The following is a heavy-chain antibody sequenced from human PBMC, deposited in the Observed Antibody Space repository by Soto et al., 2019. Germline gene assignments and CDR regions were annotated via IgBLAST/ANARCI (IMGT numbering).Heavy chain of an antibody. CDR1: GGSISSYY. V-gene: IGHV4-59*01. J-gene: IGHJ5*02. CDR2: IYYSGST. D-gene: IGHD6-6*01. Sequence: SETLSLTCTVSGGSISSYYWSWVRQPPGKGLEWIRYIYYSGSTNYNPSLKSRVTISVDTSKNQFSLKLSSVTAADTAVYYCASMAARWWFDPWGQGTLVTVSS. CDR3: ASMAARWWFDP.